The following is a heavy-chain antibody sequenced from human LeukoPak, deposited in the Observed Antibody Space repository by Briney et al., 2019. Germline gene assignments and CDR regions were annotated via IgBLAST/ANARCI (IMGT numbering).Heavy chain of an antibody. V-gene: IGHV4-59*01. Sequence: SETLSLTCTVSGGSISSYYWSWIRQPPGKGLEWIGYIYYSGSTNYNPSLKSRVTISVDTSKNQFSLKLSSVTAADTAVYYCARASPPDYDFWSGYFPLDNYYYYYGIDVWGQGTTVTVSS. CDR2: IYYSGST. J-gene: IGHJ6*02. CDR1: GGSISSYY. CDR3: ARASPPDYDFWSGYFPLDNYYYYYGIDV. D-gene: IGHD3-3*01.